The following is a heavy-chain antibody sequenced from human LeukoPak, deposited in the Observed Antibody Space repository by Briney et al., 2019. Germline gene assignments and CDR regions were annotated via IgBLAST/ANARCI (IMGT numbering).Heavy chain of an antibody. Sequence: GGTLRLSCAASGFTFSSYGMHWVRQAPGKGLEWVGDIWYDGGNKYNADSMKVRFTISRDNSNNTLYLQMNSQRAEETAIYYCARDIFSNYDILTSYFPPGDYYYGMDAGGKGTTVTVSS. CDR2: IWYDGGNK. D-gene: IGHD3-9*01. CDR1: GFTFSSYG. J-gene: IGHJ6*04. V-gene: IGHV3-33*01. CDR3: ARDIFSNYDILTSYFPPGDYYYGMDA.